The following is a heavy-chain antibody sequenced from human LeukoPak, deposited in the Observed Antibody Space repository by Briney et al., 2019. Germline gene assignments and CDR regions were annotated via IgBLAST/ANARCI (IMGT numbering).Heavy chain of an antibody. V-gene: IGHV4-59*01. CDR2: IYYSGST. J-gene: IGHJ6*03. CDR3: AGAPGYYDSGYYMDV. Sequence: SETLFLTCTVSDASISRYYWSWIRQPPGKGLEWIGYIYYSGSTNYNPSLKSRVTISVDTSKNQFSLKLSSVTAADTAVYYCAGAPGYYDSGYYMDVWGKGTTVTVSS. D-gene: IGHD3-22*01. CDR1: DASISRYY.